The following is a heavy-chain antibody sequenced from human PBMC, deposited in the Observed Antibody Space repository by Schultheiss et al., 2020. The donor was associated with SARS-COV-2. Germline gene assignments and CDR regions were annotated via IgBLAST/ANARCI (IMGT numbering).Heavy chain of an antibody. CDR3: AKDPSDILTGYYI. V-gene: IGHV3-30*18. CDR2: ISYDGSNK. J-gene: IGHJ4*02. D-gene: IGHD3-9*01. CDR1: GFTFSSYS. Sequence: GESLKISCAASGFTFSSYSMNWVRQAPGKGLEWVAVISYDGSNKYYADSVKGRFTISRDNSKNTLYLQMNSLRAEDTAVYYCAKDPSDILTGYYIWGQGTLVTVSS.